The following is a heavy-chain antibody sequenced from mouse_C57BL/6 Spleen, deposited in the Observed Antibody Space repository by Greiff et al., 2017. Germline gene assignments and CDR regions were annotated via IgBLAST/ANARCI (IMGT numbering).Heavy chain of an antibody. CDR2: IYPGNSDT. Sequence: EVHLVESGTVLARPGASVKMSCKTSGYTFTSYWMLWVKQRPGQGLEWIGAIYPGNSDTSYNQKFKGKAKLTAVTSASTAYMELSSLTNEDSAVYYCTGITTVPFAWFAYWGQGTLVTVSA. CDR3: TGITTVPFAWFAY. J-gene: IGHJ3*01. CDR1: GYTFTSYW. V-gene: IGHV1-5*01. D-gene: IGHD1-1*01.